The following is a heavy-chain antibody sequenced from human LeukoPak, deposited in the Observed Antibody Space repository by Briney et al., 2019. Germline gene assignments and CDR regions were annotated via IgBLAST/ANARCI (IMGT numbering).Heavy chain of an antibody. D-gene: IGHD1-26*01. CDR2: ISSSSSTI. CDR3: ARDRGGSYSAIDY. Sequence: GGSLRLSCAASGFTFSSYSMNWVRQAPGKGLEWVSFISSSSSTIYYADSVKGRFTISRDNAKNSLYLQMNSLRAEDTAVYYRARDRGGSYSAIDYWGQGTLVTVSS. J-gene: IGHJ4*02. CDR1: GFTFSSYS. V-gene: IGHV3-48*04.